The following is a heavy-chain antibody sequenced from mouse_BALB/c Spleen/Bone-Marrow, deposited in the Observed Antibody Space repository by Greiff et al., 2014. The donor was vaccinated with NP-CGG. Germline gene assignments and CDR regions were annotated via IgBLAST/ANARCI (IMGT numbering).Heavy chain of an antibody. Sequence: QVQLKESGAELARPGASVEMSCQASGYTFTRYTMHWEKQRPGQGLEWIGYINPSSAYTNYNQKFKDKATLTADRSSSTAYMQLSSLTSEDSAVYYCTIRYYAMDYWGQGTSVTVSS. V-gene: IGHV1-4*01. D-gene: IGHD1-1*01. J-gene: IGHJ4*01. CDR2: INPSSAYT. CDR1: GYTFTRYT. CDR3: TIRYYAMDY.